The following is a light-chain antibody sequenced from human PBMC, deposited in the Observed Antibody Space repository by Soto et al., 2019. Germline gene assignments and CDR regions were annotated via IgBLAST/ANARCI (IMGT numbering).Light chain of an antibody. J-gene: IGKJ2*01. CDR1: QSVSSN. CDR3: QQYNNWPLYT. CDR2: GAS. Sequence: EIVMTQSPATLSVSPGERATLSCRASQSVSSNLAWYQQKPRQAPRLLIYGASTRATGIPARLSGSGSGTEFTLTISSLQSEDFAVYYCQQYNNWPLYTFGQGTKLEIK. V-gene: IGKV3-15*01.